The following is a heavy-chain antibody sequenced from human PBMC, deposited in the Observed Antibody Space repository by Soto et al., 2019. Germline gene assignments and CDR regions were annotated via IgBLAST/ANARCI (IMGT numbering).Heavy chain of an antibody. D-gene: IGHD5-18*01. CDR3: AKMGLRGYSYGKRSPYFDY. J-gene: IGHJ4*02. V-gene: IGHV3-30*18. Sequence: GGSLRLSCAASGFTFSSYGMHWVRQAPGKGLEWVAVISYDGSNKYYADSVKGRFTISRDNSKNTLYLQMNSLRAEDTAVYYCAKMGLRGYSYGKRSPYFDYWGQGTLVTVSS. CDR2: ISYDGSNK. CDR1: GFTFSSYG.